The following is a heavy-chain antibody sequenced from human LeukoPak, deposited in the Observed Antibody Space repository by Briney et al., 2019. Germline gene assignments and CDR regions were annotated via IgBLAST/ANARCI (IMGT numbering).Heavy chain of an antibody. V-gene: IGHV3-23*01. CDR1: GFTFSSYA. Sequence: GGSLRLSCATSGFTFSSYAMSWVRQAPGKGLEWVSAISGGGASGGRTYYADAVKGRFTISRDNSKNTLYLQMNSLRAEDTAVYYCAKGLQWELPCDYWGQGTLVTVSS. CDR3: AKGLQWELPCDY. J-gene: IGHJ4*02. D-gene: IGHD1-26*01. CDR2: ISGGGASGGRT.